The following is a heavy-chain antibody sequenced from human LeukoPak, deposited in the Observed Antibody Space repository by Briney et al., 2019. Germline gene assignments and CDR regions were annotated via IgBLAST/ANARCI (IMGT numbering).Heavy chain of an antibody. CDR2: ISAYNGNT. J-gene: IGHJ5*02. V-gene: IGHV1-18*01. CDR3: ARDRHRRYCSGGSCYGGWFDP. D-gene: IGHD2-15*01. Sequence: GASVTVSCTASGYTFTSYGIGWVRQAPGQGLEWMGWISAYNGNTNYAQKLQGRVTMTTDTSTSTAYMELRSLRSDDTAVYYCARDRHRRYCSGGSCYGGWFDPWDQGTLVTVSS. CDR1: GYTFTSYG.